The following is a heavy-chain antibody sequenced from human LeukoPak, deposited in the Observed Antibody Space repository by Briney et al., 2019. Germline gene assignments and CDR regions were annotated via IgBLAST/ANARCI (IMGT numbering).Heavy chain of an antibody. CDR2: VWFGESSQ. J-gene: IGHJ4*02. CDR3: AKGGRDTSKYYFDY. Sequence: GGSLRLSCAASGFSFSYSGMHWVRQAPGKGLEWVAAVWFGESSQSYPDSVKGRFTIPRDNSKNTVWLEMNSLRVEDTAVYYCAKGGRDTSKYYFDYWGQGTQVTVSS. V-gene: IGHV3-30*02. CDR1: GFSFSYSG. D-gene: IGHD1-26*01.